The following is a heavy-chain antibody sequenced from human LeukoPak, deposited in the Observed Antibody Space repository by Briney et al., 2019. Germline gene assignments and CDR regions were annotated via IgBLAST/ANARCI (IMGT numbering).Heavy chain of an antibody. CDR3: ASLSMVRGHNWFDP. D-gene: IGHD3-10*01. CDR1: GFTFSSYA. Sequence: GGSLRLSCAASGFTFSSYAMSWVRQAPGKGLEWVSAISGSGGSTYYADSVKGRFTISRDNSKNTLYLQMNSLRAEDTAVYYCASLSMVRGHNWFDPWGQGTLVTVSS. J-gene: IGHJ5*02. CDR2: ISGSGGST. V-gene: IGHV3-23*01.